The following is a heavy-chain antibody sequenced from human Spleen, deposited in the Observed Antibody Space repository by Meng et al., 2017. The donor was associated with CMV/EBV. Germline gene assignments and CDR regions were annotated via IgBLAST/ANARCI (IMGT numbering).Heavy chain of an antibody. V-gene: IGHV5-51*01. CDR1: EYSFNTYW. CDR3: ARGPGYSYFEVAIDP. CDR2: IFPDDSDT. D-gene: IGHD5-18*01. J-gene: IGHJ5*02. Sequence: GESLKISCKGSEYSFNTYWIGWVRQMPGKGLEWMGIIFPDDSDTRYSPSLEGQVTISVDRSITTAYLEWSSLKASDTAVYYCARGPGYSYFEVAIDPWGQGTLVTVSS.